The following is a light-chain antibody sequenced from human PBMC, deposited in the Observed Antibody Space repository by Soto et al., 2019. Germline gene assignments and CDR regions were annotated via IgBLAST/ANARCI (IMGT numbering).Light chain of an antibody. CDR2: QAS. CDR3: QQYERWPPVT. J-gene: IGKJ4*01. CDR1: QNIRRN. V-gene: IGKV3-15*01. Sequence: EIVMTQSPDTLSVSPGERGTLSCRASQNIRRNLAWYQQKPGQAPRLLIYQASTRAPGIPARFSGGGSGTEFTLTISGLQSDDFALYYCQQYERWPPVTFGGGTKVDIK.